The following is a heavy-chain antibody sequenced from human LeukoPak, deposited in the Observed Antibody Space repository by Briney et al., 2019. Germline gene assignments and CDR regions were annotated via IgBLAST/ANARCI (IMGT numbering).Heavy chain of an antibody. V-gene: IGHV1-69*06. D-gene: IGHD6-13*01. J-gene: IGHJ4*02. Sequence: GASVKVSCKASGGTFSSYAISWVRQAPGQGLEWMGGIIPIFGTANYAQKFQGRVTITADKSTSAAYMELSSLRSEDTAVYYCARDQAGIAAEWGQGTLVTVSS. CDR2: IIPIFGTA. CDR1: GGTFSSYA. CDR3: ARDQAGIAAE.